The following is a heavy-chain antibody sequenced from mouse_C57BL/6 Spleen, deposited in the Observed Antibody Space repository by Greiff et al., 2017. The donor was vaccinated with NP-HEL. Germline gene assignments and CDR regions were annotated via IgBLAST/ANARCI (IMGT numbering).Heavy chain of an antibody. J-gene: IGHJ4*01. D-gene: IGHD2-12*01. V-gene: IGHV1-80*01. CDR3: ARKEGFYVYDENCYAMDY. Sequence: VQLQQSGAELVKPGASVKISCKASGYAFSSYWMNWVKQRPGKGLEWIGQIYPGDGDTNYNGKFKGKATLTADKSSSTAYMQLSSLTSEDSAVYFCARKEGFYVYDENCYAMDYWGQGTSVTVSS. CDR1: GYAFSSYW. CDR2: IYPGDGDT.